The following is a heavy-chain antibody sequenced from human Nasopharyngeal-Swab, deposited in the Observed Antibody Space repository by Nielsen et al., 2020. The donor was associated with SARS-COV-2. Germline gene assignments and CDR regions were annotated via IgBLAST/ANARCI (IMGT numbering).Heavy chain of an antibody. CDR2: IYTSGST. Sequence: RQAPGKGLEWIGRIYTSGSTNYNPSLKSRVTISVDTSKNQFSLKLSSVTAADTAVYYCARGRIGGVIGNWFDPWGQGTLVTVSS. J-gene: IGHJ5*02. V-gene: IGHV4-4*07. D-gene: IGHD3-16*02. CDR3: ARGRIGGVIGNWFDP.